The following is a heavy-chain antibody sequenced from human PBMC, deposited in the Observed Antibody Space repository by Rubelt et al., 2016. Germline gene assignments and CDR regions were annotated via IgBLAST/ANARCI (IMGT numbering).Heavy chain of an antibody. CDR3: ARVRQLSDY. CDR2: ISAYNGNT. CDR1: GYTFSYYG. D-gene: IGHD6-6*01. J-gene: IGHJ4*02. V-gene: IGHV1-18*01. Sequence: QVQLVQSGAEVKKPGASVKVSCKASGYTFSYYGISWGRQAPGQGLQWMGWISAYNGNTKYAQNLQGRVTMTKETSTSRAYMELSRLRSDDTAGYYCARVRQLSDYWGQGTLVTVSS.